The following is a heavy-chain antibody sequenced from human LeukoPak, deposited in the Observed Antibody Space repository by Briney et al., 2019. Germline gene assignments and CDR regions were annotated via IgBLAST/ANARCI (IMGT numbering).Heavy chain of an antibody. J-gene: IGHJ4*02. V-gene: IGHV4-4*02. CDR2: IYHSGST. Sequence: SETLSLTCAVSGGSISSSNWWSWVRQPPGKGLEWIGEIYHSGSTNYNPSLKSRVTISVDKSKNQFSLKLSSVTAADTAVYYCARSPPYSSSWSFDYWGQGTLVTVSS. D-gene: IGHD6-13*01. CDR3: ARSPPYSSSWSFDY. CDR1: GGSISSSNW.